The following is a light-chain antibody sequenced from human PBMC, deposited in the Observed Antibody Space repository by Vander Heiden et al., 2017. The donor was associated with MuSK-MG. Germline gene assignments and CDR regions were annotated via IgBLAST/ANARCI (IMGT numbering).Light chain of an antibody. J-gene: IGLJ2*01. Sequence: QSALTQPASVSGSPGHSFTIACTGTSRYVGGYNYVSWYQHHPGKDPKLMIYEVRNRPSGVSNRFSGSKSGNTASLTISGLQAEDEADYYCSSYTSSSTVFGGGTKLTVL. CDR3: SSYTSSSTV. CDR1: SRYVGGYNY. CDR2: EVR. V-gene: IGLV2-14*01.